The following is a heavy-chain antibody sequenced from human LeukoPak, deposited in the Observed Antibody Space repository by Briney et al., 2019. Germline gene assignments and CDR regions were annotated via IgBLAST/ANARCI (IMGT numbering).Heavy chain of an antibody. Sequence: PGGSLRLSCAASGFTFSTYSMNWVRQAPGKGLEWVSYISSSSSTIYYADSVKGRFTISRDNAKNSLYLQMNSLRDEDTAVYYCARDVGSGTYYRGYFDYWGQGTLVTVSS. D-gene: IGHD1-26*01. CDR3: ARDVGSGTYYRGYFDY. CDR1: GFTFSTYS. CDR2: ISSSSSTI. V-gene: IGHV3-48*02. J-gene: IGHJ4*02.